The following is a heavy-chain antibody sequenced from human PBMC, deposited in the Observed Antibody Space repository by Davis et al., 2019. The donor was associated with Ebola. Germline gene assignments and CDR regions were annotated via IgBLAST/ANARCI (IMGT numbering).Heavy chain of an antibody. V-gene: IGHV3-11*05. D-gene: IGHD5-24*01. J-gene: IGHJ4*02. Sequence: GESLKISCAASGFTFSDYYMSWIRQAPGKGLEWVSYISSSSSYTNYADSVKGRFTISRDNAKNSLYFQMKSLRAEDTAVYYCARDPPREWGQGTLVTVSS. CDR1: GFTFSDYY. CDR3: ARDPPRE. CDR2: ISSSSSYT.